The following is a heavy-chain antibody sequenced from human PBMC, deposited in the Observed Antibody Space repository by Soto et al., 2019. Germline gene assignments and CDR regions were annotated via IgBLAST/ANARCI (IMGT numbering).Heavy chain of an antibody. Sequence: QVQLQESGPGLVKPSETLSLTCTVSGGSISSYYWSWIRQPPGKGLEWIGYNYYSGSTNYNPSLKSRVTISVDTSKNQFSLRLSSVTAADTAEYYCARVAQGGGRRFDYWGQGALVTVSS. V-gene: IGHV4-59*01. CDR1: GGSISSYY. D-gene: IGHD3-16*01. CDR2: NYYSGST. CDR3: ARVAQGGGRRFDY. J-gene: IGHJ4*02.